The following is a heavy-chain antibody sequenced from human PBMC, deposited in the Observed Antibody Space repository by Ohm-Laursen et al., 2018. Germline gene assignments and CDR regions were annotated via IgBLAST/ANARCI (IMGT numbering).Heavy chain of an antibody. CDR1: GYTFASFG. CDR3: ARGDTYGFDY. J-gene: IGHJ4*02. D-gene: IGHD3-10*01. Sequence: SVKVSCKASGYTFASFGITWVRQAPGQGLEWMGWISPYSGQTKYALKLQGRVTMTTDTSTSTAYMDVRGLRSDDTAVYYCARGDTYGFDYWGQGTLVTVSS. V-gene: IGHV1-18*01. CDR2: ISPYSGQT.